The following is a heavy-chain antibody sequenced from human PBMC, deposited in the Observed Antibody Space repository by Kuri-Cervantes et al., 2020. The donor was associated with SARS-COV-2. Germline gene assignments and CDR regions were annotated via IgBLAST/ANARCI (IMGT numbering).Heavy chain of an antibody. D-gene: IGHD3-22*01. CDR1: GGSFSGYY. CDR3: ARVQVEEDSYERNGYYYSDY. V-gene: IGHV4-34*01. Sequence: SETLSLTCAAYGGSFSGYYWSWIRQPPGKGLEWIGEINHSGSTNYNPSLKSRVTVSVDTSKNQFSLKLSSVTAADTAVYFCARVQVEEDSYERNGYYYSDYWGQGTLVTVSS. CDR2: INHSGST. J-gene: IGHJ4*02.